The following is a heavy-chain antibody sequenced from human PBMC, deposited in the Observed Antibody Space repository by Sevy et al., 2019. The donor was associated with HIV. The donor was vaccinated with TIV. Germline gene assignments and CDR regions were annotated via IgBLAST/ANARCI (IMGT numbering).Heavy chain of an antibody. V-gene: IGHV4-4*02. CDR1: GGSIRSSHW. J-gene: IGHJ6*02. Sequence: SETLSLTCAVSGGSIRSSHWWSWVRQSPGKGLEWIGEIYYSGSRNYNPSLKSRLTISVETSNNLFSLRLGSVTAADTAVYYCAREEYFYGSGTYGYGMDVWGQGTTVTVSS. D-gene: IGHD3-10*01. CDR2: IYYSGSR. CDR3: AREEYFYGSGTYGYGMDV.